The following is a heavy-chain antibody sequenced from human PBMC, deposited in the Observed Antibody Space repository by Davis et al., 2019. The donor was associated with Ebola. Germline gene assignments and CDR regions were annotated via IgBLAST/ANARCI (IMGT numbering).Heavy chain of an antibody. J-gene: IGHJ3*01. CDR2: ISYDGSNK. CDR1: GFTFSSYG. V-gene: IGHV3-30*18. D-gene: IGHD2-15*01. Sequence: PGGSLRLSCAASGFTFSSYGMHWVRQAPGKGLEWVAVISYDGSNKYYADSVKGRFTISRDNSKNTLYLQMNSLRAEDTAVYYCAKDPHCSPWGQGTMVTVSS. CDR3: AKDPHCSP.